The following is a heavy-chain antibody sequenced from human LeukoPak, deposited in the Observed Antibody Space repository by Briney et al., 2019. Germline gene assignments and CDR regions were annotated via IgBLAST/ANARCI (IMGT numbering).Heavy chain of an antibody. V-gene: IGHV3-30*04. CDR3: ARDPTWMSLWADY. Sequence: GRSLRLSCAASGFTFSSYAMHWVRQAPGKGLEWVAVISYDGSNKYYADSVKGRFTISRDNSKNTLYLQMNSLRAEDTAVYYCARDPTWMSLWADYWGQGTLVTVSS. CDR1: GFTFSSYA. J-gene: IGHJ4*02. CDR2: ISYDGSNK. D-gene: IGHD3-16*01.